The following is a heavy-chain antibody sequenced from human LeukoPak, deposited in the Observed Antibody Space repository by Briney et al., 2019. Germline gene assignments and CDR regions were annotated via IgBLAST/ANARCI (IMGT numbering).Heavy chain of an antibody. V-gene: IGHV3-23*01. Sequence: PGGSLRLSCAASGFTFSSYAMSWVRQAPGKRLEWVSGISGSGGRTNYADSVKGRFTISRDNSKNTLYLQMNSLRAEDTAVYYCAKAEGSAGYYYDSTGYYNLDYWGQGTLVTVSS. CDR2: ISGSGGRT. J-gene: IGHJ4*02. CDR1: GFTFSSYA. CDR3: AKAEGSAGYYYDSTGYYNLDY. D-gene: IGHD3-22*01.